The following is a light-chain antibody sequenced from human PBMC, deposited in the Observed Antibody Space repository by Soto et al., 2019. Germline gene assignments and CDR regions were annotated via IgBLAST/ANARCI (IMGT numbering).Light chain of an antibody. J-gene: IGLJ2*01. CDR2: SNT. CDR3: AAWDDSLSVV. CDR1: NSTVGSRT. Sequence: QSVLTQPPSVSGTPGQRVIISCSRGNSTVGSRTVNWYQHVPGTAPKLLIYSNTLRPSGVPDRFSGSESGTSASLAISGLQSEDEADYYCAAWDDSLSVVFGGGTKVTVL. V-gene: IGLV1-44*01.